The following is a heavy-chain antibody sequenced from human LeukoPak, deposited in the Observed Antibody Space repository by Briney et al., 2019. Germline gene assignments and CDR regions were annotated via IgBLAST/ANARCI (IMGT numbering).Heavy chain of an antibody. V-gene: IGHV3-43*02. J-gene: IGHJ4*02. Sequence: GGSLRLSCAASGFTFDDYAMHWVRQVPGKGLEWVPLISGDGDYADSVKGRFTISRDNSKNSLYLQMNSLRTEDTALYYCVKSVTAAGHFDYWGRGTLVTVSS. CDR2: ISGDG. CDR3: VKSVTAAGHFDY. D-gene: IGHD6-13*01. CDR1: GFTFDDYA.